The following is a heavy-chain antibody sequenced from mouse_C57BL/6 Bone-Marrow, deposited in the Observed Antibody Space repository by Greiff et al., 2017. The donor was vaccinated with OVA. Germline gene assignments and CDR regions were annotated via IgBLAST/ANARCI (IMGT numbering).Heavy chain of an antibody. CDR3: AYYDYDGYYAMDY. V-gene: IGHV14-3*01. D-gene: IGHD2-4*01. CDR2: IDPANGNT. Sequence: VQLKESVAELVRPGASVKLSCTASGFNIKNTYMHWVKQRPEQGLEWIGRIDPANGNTKYAPKFQGKATITADASSNTAYLQLSSLTSEDTAIYYCAYYDYDGYYAMDYWGQGTSVTVSS. CDR1: GFNIKNTY. J-gene: IGHJ4*01.